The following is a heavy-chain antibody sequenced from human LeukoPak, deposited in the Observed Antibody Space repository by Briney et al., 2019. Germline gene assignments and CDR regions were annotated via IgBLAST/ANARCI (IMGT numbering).Heavy chain of an antibody. D-gene: IGHD2-2*01. V-gene: IGHV1-2*02. CDR2: INPDSGAT. CDR1: GYTFTGYY. CDR3: ARGEGCSSTRCYYYYYMDV. Sequence: ASVKVSCKTSGYTFTGYYMHWVRQAPGQGLEWMGWINPDSGATNYAQKFQGRVTMTRDTSISTAYMELSRLRSDDTAVYYCARGEGCSSTRCYYYYYMDVWGKGTTVNVSS. J-gene: IGHJ6*03.